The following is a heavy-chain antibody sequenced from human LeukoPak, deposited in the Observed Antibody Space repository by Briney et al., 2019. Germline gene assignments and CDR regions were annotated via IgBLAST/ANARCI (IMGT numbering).Heavy chain of an antibody. Sequence: GGSLRLSCAASGFTFSSYEMNWVRQAPGKGLEWVSYISRSSSTIYYADSVKGRFTISRDNAKNSLYLQMNSLRAEDTAVYYCAKDVDTALDYWGQGTLVTVSS. J-gene: IGHJ4*02. CDR2: ISRSSSTI. V-gene: IGHV3-48*03. CDR1: GFTFSSYE. CDR3: AKDVDTALDY. D-gene: IGHD5-18*01.